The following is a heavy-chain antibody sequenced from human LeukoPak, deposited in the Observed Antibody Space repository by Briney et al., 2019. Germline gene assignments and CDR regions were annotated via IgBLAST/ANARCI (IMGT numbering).Heavy chain of an antibody. Sequence: GASVKVSCKASGYTFTSYDINWVRQATGQGLEWMGWMNPNSGNTGYAQKFQGRVTMTRNTSISTAYMELSSLRSEDTAVYYCAREGGLNYYDSSGYPDYWGQGTLVTVSS. CDR2: MNPNSGNT. CDR3: AREGGLNYYDSSGYPDY. D-gene: IGHD3-22*01. J-gene: IGHJ4*02. V-gene: IGHV1-8*01. CDR1: GYTFTSYD.